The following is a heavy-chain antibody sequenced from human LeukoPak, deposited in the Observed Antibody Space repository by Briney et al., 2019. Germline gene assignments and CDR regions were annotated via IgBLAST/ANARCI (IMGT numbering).Heavy chain of an antibody. D-gene: IGHD1-14*01. CDR1: GFTFSTYW. Sequence: GGSLRLSCVASGFTFSTYWMHWVRQAPGKGLVWVSRINCDGSSTSYADSVKGRFSISRDNAKNTLHLQMNSLRAEDTAVYYCVRSEYSFDYWGQGTLVTVSS. J-gene: IGHJ4*02. V-gene: IGHV3-74*01. CDR2: INCDGSST. CDR3: VRSEYSFDY.